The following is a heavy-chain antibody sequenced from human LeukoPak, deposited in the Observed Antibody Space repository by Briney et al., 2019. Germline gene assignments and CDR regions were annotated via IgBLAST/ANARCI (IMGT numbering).Heavy chain of an antibody. D-gene: IGHD1-26*01. CDR1: GFPFSSYS. V-gene: IGHV3-74*01. CDR3: VKVRGRARVGYFDY. J-gene: IGHJ4*02. CDR2: INKDGSVT. Sequence: GGSLRLSCVGSGFPFSSYSMNWVRQAPGKGLVWVSRINKDGSVTDYAESVKGRFSISRDNAKNTLYLQMNSLRVEDTAIYYCVKVRGRARVGYFDYWGQGTLVTVSS.